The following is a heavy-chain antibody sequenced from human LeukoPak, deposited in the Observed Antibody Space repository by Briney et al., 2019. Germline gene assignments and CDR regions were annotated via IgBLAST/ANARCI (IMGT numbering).Heavy chain of an antibody. V-gene: IGHV4-30-2*01. CDR2: IYHSGST. CDR3: ARRRMGLYSSSWTETYYFDY. D-gene: IGHD6-13*01. J-gene: IGHJ4*02. CDR1: GASISSRSYY. Sequence: ASETLSLTCSVSGASISSRSYYWSWIRQPPGKGLEWIGYIYHSGSTYYNPSLKSRVTISVDRSKNQFSLKLSSVTAADTAVYYCARRRMGLYSSSWTETYYFDYWGQGTLVTVSS.